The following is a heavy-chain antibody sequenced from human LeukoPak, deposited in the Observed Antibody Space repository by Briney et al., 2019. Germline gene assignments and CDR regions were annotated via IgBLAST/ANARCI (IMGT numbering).Heavy chain of an antibody. Sequence: SETLSLTCTVSGGSISSYYWSWIRQPAGKGLEWIGRICTSGSTNYNPSLKSRVTISVDTSKNQFSLKLSSVTAADTAVYYCVRSDDFWSGYYGYWGQGTLVTVSS. CDR3: VRSDDFWSGYYGY. D-gene: IGHD3-3*01. V-gene: IGHV4-4*07. CDR1: GGSISSYY. CDR2: ICTSGST. J-gene: IGHJ4*02.